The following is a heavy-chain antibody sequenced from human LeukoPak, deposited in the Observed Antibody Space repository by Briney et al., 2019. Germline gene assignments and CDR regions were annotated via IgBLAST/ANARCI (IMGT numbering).Heavy chain of an antibody. D-gene: IGHD3-22*01. CDR3: AKDDNYHRSDYYRTDYYYYMDV. CDR2: ISSSSSYI. CDR1: GFTLSSYS. Sequence: GGSLRLSCAASGFTLSSYSMNWVRQAPGKGLEWVSSISSSSSYIYYADSVKGRFTISRDNSRNQLDLQMNSLRAEDTAVYYCAKDDNYHRSDYYRTDYYYYMDVWGKGTTVTISS. J-gene: IGHJ6*03. V-gene: IGHV3-21*01.